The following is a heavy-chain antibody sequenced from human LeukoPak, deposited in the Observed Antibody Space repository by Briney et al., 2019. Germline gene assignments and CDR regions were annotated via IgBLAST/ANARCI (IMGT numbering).Heavy chain of an antibody. CDR3: ASRFWSGYHAY. Sequence: SETLSLTCTVSGGSISSSSYYWRWIRQPPGKGLEWIGSIYCSGSTYYNPSLKSRVTISVDTSKNQFSLKLSSVTAADTAVYYCASRFWSGYHAYWGQGTLVTVSS. D-gene: IGHD3-3*01. CDR1: GGSISSSSYY. CDR2: IYCSGST. J-gene: IGHJ4*02. V-gene: IGHV4-39*01.